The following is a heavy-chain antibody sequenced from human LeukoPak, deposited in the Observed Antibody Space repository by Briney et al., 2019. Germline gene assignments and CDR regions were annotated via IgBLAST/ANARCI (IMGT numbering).Heavy chain of an antibody. CDR1: GFTFSRYW. CDR2: TKSDGKT. J-gene: IGHJ1*01. V-gene: IGHV3-74*01. Sequence: PGRSLRLSCEASGFTFSRYWMHWVRQAAGKGLVWVSRTKSDGKTNYADSVKGRFTISRDNAKNTVSLQMDSLRAEDTGVYYCARAPSEVGGYYPEYFRHWGQGTLVTVSS. CDR3: ARAPSEVGGYYPEYFRH. D-gene: IGHD3-22*01.